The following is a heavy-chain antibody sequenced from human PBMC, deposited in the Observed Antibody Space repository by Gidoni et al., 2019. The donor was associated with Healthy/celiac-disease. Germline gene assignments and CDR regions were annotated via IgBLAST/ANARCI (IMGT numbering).Heavy chain of an antibody. V-gene: IGHV1-18*01. Sequence: QVQLVQSGAEVKKPGSSVKVSCKASGYTFTRYGISWVRQAPGQGLEWMGWISAYNGNTNYAQKLQGRVTMTTDTSTSTAYMELRSLRSDDTAVYYCACTSSGWYLDAFDIWGQGTMVTVSS. CDR3: ACTSSGWYLDAFDI. CDR1: GYTFTRYG. J-gene: IGHJ3*02. CDR2: ISAYNGNT. D-gene: IGHD6-19*01.